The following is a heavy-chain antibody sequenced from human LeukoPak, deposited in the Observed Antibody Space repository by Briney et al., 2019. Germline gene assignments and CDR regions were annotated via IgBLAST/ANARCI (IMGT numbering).Heavy chain of an antibody. CDR1: GFTVSSNY. CDR3: AKSMTTVTTLKYYYYMDV. V-gene: IGHV3-53*01. CDR2: IYSGGST. Sequence: GGSLRLSCAASGFTVSSNYMSWVRQAPGKGLEWVSVIYSGGSTYYADSVKGRFTISRDNSKNTLYLQMNSLRAEDTAVYYCAKSMTTVTTLKYYYYMDVWGKGTTVTVSS. J-gene: IGHJ6*03. D-gene: IGHD4-17*01.